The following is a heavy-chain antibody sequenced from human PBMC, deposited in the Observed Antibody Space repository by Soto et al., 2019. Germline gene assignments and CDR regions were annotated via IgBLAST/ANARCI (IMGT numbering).Heavy chain of an antibody. CDR2: ISGSGGST. Sequence: EVQLLESGGGLVQPGGSLRLSCAASGFTFSSYAMNWVRQAPGKGLEWVSVISGSGGSTYYADSVKGRFTISRDNSTNTLYRQMNSLTAADTAVYYCAGRSSSWYVDYWGQGTLVTVSS. D-gene: IGHD6-13*01. CDR1: GFTFSSYA. V-gene: IGHV3-23*01. J-gene: IGHJ4*02. CDR3: AGRSSSWYVDY.